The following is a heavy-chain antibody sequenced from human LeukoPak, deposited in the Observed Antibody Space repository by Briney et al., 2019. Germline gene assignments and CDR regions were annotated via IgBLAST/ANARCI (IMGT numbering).Heavy chain of an antibody. V-gene: IGHV4-39*07. Sequence: SETLSLTCSVSGGSIRSGDHHWAWVRQPPGKGLEFIGSLDESGRPYYNRPLKSRVSISGDTSGKQFSLNLTSVTAADTAVYYCARDRGGSSWYYFDNWGQGSLVTVSS. CDR3: ARDRGGSSWYYFDN. D-gene: IGHD6-13*01. CDR2: LDESGRP. CDR1: GGSIRSGDHH. J-gene: IGHJ4*02.